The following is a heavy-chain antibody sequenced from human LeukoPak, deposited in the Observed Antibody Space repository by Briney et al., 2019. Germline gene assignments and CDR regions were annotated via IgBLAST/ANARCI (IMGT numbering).Heavy chain of an antibody. Sequence: GASVKVSCTSSGYTFTSFGVTWVRQAPGQGLEWMGWITTYHVNTKYPQKFHGRVTMTTDTSTSTVYMELRSLTSDDTAVYYCARVGGSSNFDYWGQGTPVTVSS. J-gene: IGHJ4*02. CDR3: ARVGGSSNFDY. V-gene: IGHV1-18*01. CDR1: GYTFTSFG. D-gene: IGHD1-26*01. CDR2: ITTYHVNT.